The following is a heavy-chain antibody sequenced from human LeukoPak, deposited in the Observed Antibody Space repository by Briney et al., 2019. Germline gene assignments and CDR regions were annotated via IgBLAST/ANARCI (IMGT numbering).Heavy chain of an antibody. D-gene: IGHD2-15*01. V-gene: IGHV1-69*06. CDR1: RGTFSSYG. Sequence: GSSVKVSCKASRGTFSSYGISWVRQTPGQGLEWMGGIIPIFGTATYAQKFQGRVTITADKSTSTAYMELSSLRSEDTAVYYCARECGSSGGSCYYDYWGQGTLVTVSS. CDR2: IIPIFGTA. CDR3: ARECGSSGGSCYYDY. J-gene: IGHJ4*02.